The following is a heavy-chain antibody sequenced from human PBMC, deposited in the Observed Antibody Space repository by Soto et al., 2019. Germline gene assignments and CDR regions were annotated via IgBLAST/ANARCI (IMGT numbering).Heavy chain of an antibody. D-gene: IGHD2-21*02. J-gene: IGHJ6*02. CDR2: IHHSGSI. Sequence: QLQLQQSGPGLVKPSQTLSLTCTVSGDSISRDYYHWTWIRQSPGKGLEWNGYIHHSGSILYNPSLKSRVTISVDTSKHQFSLPLTSVTAADRAVYFCAREDDGGDSLDVWGQGTTVTVSS. CDR3: AREDDGGDSLDV. CDR1: GDSISRDYYH. V-gene: IGHV4-30-4*08.